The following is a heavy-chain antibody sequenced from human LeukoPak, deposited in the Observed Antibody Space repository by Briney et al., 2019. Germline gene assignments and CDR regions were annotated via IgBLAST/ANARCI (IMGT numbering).Heavy chain of an antibody. CDR2: ISTSSSYI. Sequence: GGSLRLSCAASGFTFSGSTMNWVRQAPGKGLEWVSFISTSSSYIYYADSVRGRFTISRDNAKNSLYLQMNSLRAEDTAVYYCAKATSIYYYYYYMDVWGKGTTVTVSS. V-gene: IGHV3-21*04. J-gene: IGHJ6*03. CDR1: GFTFSGST. CDR3: AKATSIYYYYYYMDV.